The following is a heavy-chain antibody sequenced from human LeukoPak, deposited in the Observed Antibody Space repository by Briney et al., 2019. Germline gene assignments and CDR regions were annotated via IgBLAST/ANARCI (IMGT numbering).Heavy chain of an antibody. CDR3: ARNAPQDY. CDR1: GFTFSSYS. J-gene: IGHJ4*02. CDR2: IKRDGSEK. D-gene: IGHD2-2*01. Sequence: GGSLRLSCAASGFTFSSYSMNWVRQAPGKGLEWVANIKRDGSEKYYVDSVKGRFTISRDNANNSLYLQMNSLRAEDTALYYCARNAPQDYWGQGTLVTVSS. V-gene: IGHV3-7*01.